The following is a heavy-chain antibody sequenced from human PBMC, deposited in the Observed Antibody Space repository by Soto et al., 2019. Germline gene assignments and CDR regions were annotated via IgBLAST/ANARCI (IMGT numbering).Heavy chain of an antibody. D-gene: IGHD1-1*01. J-gene: IGHJ1*01. V-gene: IGHV3-23*01. CDR3: AKDGLRLDAY. CDR2: ISDSGVNT. Sequence: GGSLRLSCAASGFSIGDYAMSWVRQAPGKGLEWVSSISDSGVNTFYADSVKGRFAIYRDKSKNTVYMQMNILRTDDTALYYYAKDGLRLDAYCGRRTLVVVSA. CDR1: GFSIGDYA.